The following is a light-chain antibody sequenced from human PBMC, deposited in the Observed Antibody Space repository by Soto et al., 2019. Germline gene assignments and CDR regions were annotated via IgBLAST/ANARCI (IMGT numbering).Light chain of an antibody. CDR2: EVS. V-gene: IGLV2-23*02. Sequence: QSALTQPASVSGSPGQSITISCTGTSSDVGSYNVVSWYQQHPGKAPKLLIYEVSKRPSGVSDRFSGSKSGNTASLTISGLQAEDEGDYHCCSYAGSSAAYVFGTGTKLTVL. CDR3: CSYAGSSAAYV. CDR1: SSDVGSYNV. J-gene: IGLJ1*01.